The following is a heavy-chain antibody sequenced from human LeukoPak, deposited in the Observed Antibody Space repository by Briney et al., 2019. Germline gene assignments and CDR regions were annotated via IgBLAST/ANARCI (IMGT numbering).Heavy chain of an antibody. CDR2: IKQDGSEK. CDR1: GFTFSSNW. D-gene: IGHD1-14*01. J-gene: IGHJ6*03. CDR3: ARDNPRSYYYYMDV. V-gene: IGHV3-7*01. Sequence: GGSLRLSCAASGFTFSSNWMSWVRQAPGKGLEWVANIKQDGSEKYYVDSVKGRFTISRDNAKTSLYLQMNSLRAEDTAVYYCARDNPRSYYYYMDVWGKGTTVTVSS.